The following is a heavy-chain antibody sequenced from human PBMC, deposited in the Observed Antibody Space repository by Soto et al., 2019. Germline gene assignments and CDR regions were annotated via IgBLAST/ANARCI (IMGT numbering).Heavy chain of an antibody. CDR3: AHKNILLWFGGPDS. D-gene: IGHD3-10*01. CDR2: IYWDDDK. CDR1: GFSLSTSGVG. J-gene: IGHJ4*02. Sequence: SGPTLVNPTQTLTLTCTFSGFSLSTSGVGVGWIRQPPGKALEWLALIYWDDDKRYSPSLKSRLTITKDTSKNQVVLTMTNLDPVDTATYYCAHKNILLWFGGPDSWGQGTLVTVSS. V-gene: IGHV2-5*02.